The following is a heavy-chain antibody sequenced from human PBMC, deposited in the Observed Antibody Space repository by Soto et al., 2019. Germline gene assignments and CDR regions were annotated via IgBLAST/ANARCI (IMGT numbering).Heavy chain of an antibody. D-gene: IGHD5-18*01. J-gene: IGHJ4*02. Sequence: PGGSLRLSCAVSGFTFSSHSMSWVRQAPGKGLEWVSSITTSSESKYYTDSVKGRFTLSRDNAKNSLYLQMNSLRAEDTAVYYCARSTCGFSYGKIDYWGRGTLVTVSS. V-gene: IGHV3-21*01. CDR3: ARSTCGFSYGKIDY. CDR2: ITTSSESK. CDR1: GFTFSSHS.